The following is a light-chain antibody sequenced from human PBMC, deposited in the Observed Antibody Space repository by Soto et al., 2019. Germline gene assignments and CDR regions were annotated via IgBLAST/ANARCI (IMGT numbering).Light chain of an antibody. CDR2: GAS. Sequence: DIVLTQSPGTLSLSPGERAPLSCRASQSVTSNYLAWYQHKPGQAPRLLIYGASSRATGIPDRFSGSGSGKDFTLTISRLEPEDFAVYYCHQYGSSPRGTFGQGTKVEIK. J-gene: IGKJ1*01. CDR3: HQYGSSPRGT. CDR1: QSVTSNY. V-gene: IGKV3-20*01.